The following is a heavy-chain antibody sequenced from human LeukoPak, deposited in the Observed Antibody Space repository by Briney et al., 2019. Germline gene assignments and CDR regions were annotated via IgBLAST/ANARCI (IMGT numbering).Heavy chain of an antibody. CDR1: GFTFSSSG. J-gene: IGHJ2*01. V-gene: IGHV3-43*02. Sequence: PGGSLRLSCAASGFTFSSSGMHWVRQAPGKGLEWVSLISGDGGSTYYADSVKGRFTISRDNSKNSLYLQMNSLRTEDTALYYCAKDTPWDPSWYFDLWGRGTLVTVSS. CDR3: AKDTPWDPSWYFDL. D-gene: IGHD1-26*01. CDR2: ISGDGGST.